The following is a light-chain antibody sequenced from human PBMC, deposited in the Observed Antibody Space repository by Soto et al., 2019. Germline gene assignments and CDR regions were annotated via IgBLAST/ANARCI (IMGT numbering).Light chain of an antibody. J-gene: IGLJ1*01. CDR1: SSDVGGYSY. CDR3: ASYTTSSTYV. CDR2: NVS. V-gene: IGLV2-14*01. Sequence: QSVLCQPASVSGPPGQSIAISCTGTSSDVGGYSYVSWYPQQPGKDPILVISNVSNRPSGVSDRFSGSKSGNTASLTISGLQTEDEADYYCASYTTSSTYVFGTGTKVTVL.